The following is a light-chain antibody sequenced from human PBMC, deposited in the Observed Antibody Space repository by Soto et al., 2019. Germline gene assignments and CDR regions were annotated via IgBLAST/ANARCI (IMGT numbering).Light chain of an antibody. CDR2: ADN. CDR3: QSYVAGSNV. CDR1: SSNIGAGYD. J-gene: IGLJ1*01. V-gene: IGLV1-40*01. Sequence: QSVLTQTPSVSGAPGQKITMSCTGSSSNIGAGYDVHWYQQVPGAAPRLLIYADNNRPSGVPDRFSASKSGTSASLAITGLQGEDEANYYCQSYVAGSNVFGTGTKVTVL.